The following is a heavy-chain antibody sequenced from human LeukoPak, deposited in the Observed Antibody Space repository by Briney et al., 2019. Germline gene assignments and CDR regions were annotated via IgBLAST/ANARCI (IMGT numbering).Heavy chain of an antibody. J-gene: IGHJ4*02. V-gene: IGHV3-33*06. CDR3: AKGGKWDVTPFDY. Sequence: GGSLRLSCAASGFTFSSYGIHWVRQAPGKGLEWVAVIWYDGSNEYYADSVKGRFTISRDNSKNTLYLQVNSLRAEDTAVYYCAKGGKWDVTPFDYWGQGTLVTVSS. CDR1: GFTFSSYG. CDR2: IWYDGSNE. D-gene: IGHD1-26*01.